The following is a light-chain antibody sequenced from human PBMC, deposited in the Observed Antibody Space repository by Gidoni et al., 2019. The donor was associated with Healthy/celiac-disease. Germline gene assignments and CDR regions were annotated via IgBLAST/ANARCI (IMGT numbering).Light chain of an antibody. Sequence: DIQMTQSPSSLSASVGDRVTITCRASQSSSSYLNWYQQKPGKATKLLIYAASSLQSGVPSRFSGSGSGTDFTLTISSLQPEDFATYYCQQSYSTLYTFGQGTKLEIK. V-gene: IGKV1-39*01. CDR3: QQSYSTLYT. CDR2: AAS. J-gene: IGKJ2*01. CDR1: QSSSSY.